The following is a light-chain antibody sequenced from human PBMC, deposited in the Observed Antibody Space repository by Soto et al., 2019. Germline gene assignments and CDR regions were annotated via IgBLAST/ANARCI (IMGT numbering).Light chain of an antibody. Sequence: QSVLTQPPSASGSPGQSVTISCTGTGSDVGGYDYVSWYQQHPGKAPKLMIYEVTIRPSGVSDRFSGSKSGNTASLTVSGLQAEDEADYYCSSYTGGNPSYVLGTGTKVTVL. J-gene: IGLJ1*01. V-gene: IGLV2-8*01. CDR3: SSYTGGNPSYV. CDR2: EVT. CDR1: GSDVGGYDY.